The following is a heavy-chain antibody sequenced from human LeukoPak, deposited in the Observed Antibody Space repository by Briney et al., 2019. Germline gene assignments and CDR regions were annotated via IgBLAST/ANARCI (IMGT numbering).Heavy chain of an antibody. D-gene: IGHD2-8*01. CDR1: GFTFSSYG. CDR3: AKDRCSNGIGCYYYYMDV. CDR2: IQYDGSNE. Sequence: PGGSLRLSCAASGFTFSSYGMHWVRQAPGKGLEWVAYIQYDGSNEQFADSVKGRFSISRDSSKNILYLQVSSLRAEDTAVYYCAKDRCSNGIGCYYYYMDVWGKGTTVTISS. V-gene: IGHV3-30*02. J-gene: IGHJ6*03.